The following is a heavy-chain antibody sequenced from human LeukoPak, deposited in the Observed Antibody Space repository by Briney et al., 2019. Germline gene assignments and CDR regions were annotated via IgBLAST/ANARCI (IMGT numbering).Heavy chain of an antibody. D-gene: IGHD3-10*01. V-gene: IGHV1-2*02. Sequence: ASVKFSCKASGNTFTGYYMHWVRQAPGQGLEWMGWINPNGGGTNYAQKFQGRVTMTTDTSISTAYMELGGLRYDDTAVYYCARVSSSGDYYDNWGQGTLVTVSS. CDR2: INPNGGGT. CDR1: GNTFTGYY. CDR3: ARVSSSGDYYDN. J-gene: IGHJ4*02.